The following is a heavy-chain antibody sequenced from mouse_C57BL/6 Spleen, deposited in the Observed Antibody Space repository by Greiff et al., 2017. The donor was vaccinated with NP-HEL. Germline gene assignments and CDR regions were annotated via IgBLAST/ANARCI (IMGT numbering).Heavy chain of an antibody. J-gene: IGHJ1*03. D-gene: IGHD2-4*01. CDR3: TTSDYDVWYFDV. V-gene: IGHV14-1*01. CDR1: GFNIKDYY. Sequence: EVKLMESGAELVRPGASVKLSCTASGFNIKDYYMHWVKQRPEQGLEWIGRIDPEDGDTEYAPKFQGQATMTADTSSNTAYLPLSSLTSEDTAVYYCTTSDYDVWYFDVWGTGTTVTVSS. CDR2: IDPEDGDT.